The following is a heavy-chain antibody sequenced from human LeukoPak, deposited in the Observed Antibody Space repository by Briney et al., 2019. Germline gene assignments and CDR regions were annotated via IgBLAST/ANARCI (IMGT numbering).Heavy chain of an antibody. D-gene: IGHD6-13*01. Sequence: SETLSLTCTVSGGSISSSSYYWGWIRQPPGKGLEWIGSIYYSGSTYYNPSLKSRVTISVDTSKNQFSLKLSSVTAADTAVYYCARDLSAAAKFFDYWGQGTLVTVSS. J-gene: IGHJ4*02. CDR3: ARDLSAAAKFFDY. CDR1: GGSISSSSYY. CDR2: IYYSGST. V-gene: IGHV4-39*01.